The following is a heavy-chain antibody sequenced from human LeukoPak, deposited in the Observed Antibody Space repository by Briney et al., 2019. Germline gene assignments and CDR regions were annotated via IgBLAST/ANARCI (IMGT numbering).Heavy chain of an antibody. CDR2: VYHMGIT. CDR1: GGSITGYY. J-gene: IGHJ6*03. D-gene: IGHD3-10*01. Sequence: SETLSLTRTVSGGSITGYYWSWLRQAPGKQLEWIGYVYHMGITNYNPYLKSRVTISLDTSRSQFSLKLTSLTAADTAVYFCATSRHYYGSGSTLTPYYYYMDVWGKGTTVTVSS. CDR3: ATSRHYYGSGSTLTPYYYYMDV. V-gene: IGHV4-59*01.